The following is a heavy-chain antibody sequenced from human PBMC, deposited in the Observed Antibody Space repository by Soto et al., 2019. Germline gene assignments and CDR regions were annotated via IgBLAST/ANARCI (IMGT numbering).Heavy chain of an antibody. CDR2: ISNTTNYI. CDR3: ARESEDLTSNFDY. Sequence: GGSLRLSCAASGFTFTRYSMNWVRQAPGKGLEWVSSISNTTNYIYYGDSMKGRFTISRDNAKNSLYLEMNSLRAEDTAVYYCARESEDLTSNFDYWGKGTLVTVSS. CDR1: GFTFTRYS. J-gene: IGHJ4*02. V-gene: IGHV3-21*06.